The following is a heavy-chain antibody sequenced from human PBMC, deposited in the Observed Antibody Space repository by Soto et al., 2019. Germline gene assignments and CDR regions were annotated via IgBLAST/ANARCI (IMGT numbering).Heavy chain of an antibody. V-gene: IGHV1-18*01. CDR1: GYTFTRSG. CDR2: ISTYNGDT. Sequence: QVQLVQSGAEVKKPGASVKVSCKASGYTFTRSGISWVRQAPGQGLEWMGWISTYNGDTNYAQTFQGRVTMTTDTSTNTVYMELRSLRSDDTAGYYCARKCVAPYYYYGMDVWGQGTPGTVSS. CDR3: ARKCVAPYYYYGMDV. J-gene: IGHJ6*02. D-gene: IGHD5-12*01.